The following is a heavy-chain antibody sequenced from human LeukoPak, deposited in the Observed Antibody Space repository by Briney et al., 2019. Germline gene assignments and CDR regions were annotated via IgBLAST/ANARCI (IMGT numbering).Heavy chain of an antibody. J-gene: IGHJ6*02. CDR1: GFTFDDYT. CDR2: ISWDGGST. V-gene: IGHV3-43*01. D-gene: IGHD2-15*01. CDR3: ARGGYCSGGSCYGHGMDV. Sequence: PGGSLRLSCAASGFTFDDYTMHWVRQAPGKGLEWVSLISWDGGSTYYADSVKGRFTISRDNAKNSLYLQMNSLRAEDTAVYYCARGGYCSGGSCYGHGMDVWGQGTTVTVSS.